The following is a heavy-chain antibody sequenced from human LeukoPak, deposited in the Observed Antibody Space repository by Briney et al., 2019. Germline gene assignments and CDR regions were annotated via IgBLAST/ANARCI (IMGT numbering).Heavy chain of an antibody. J-gene: IGHJ3*02. CDR2: ISGRGGST. V-gene: IGHV3-23*01. D-gene: IGHD4-17*01. CDR1: GFPPISYA. Sequence: GGSLRLSCAASGFPPISYAMSWVRQIPGKGLEWVSGISGRGGSTYYADSVKGRFTISRDNSRDTLYLQMNSLRAEDTALYYCAKEYGGIDAFDIWGQGTMVTVSS. CDR3: AKEYGGIDAFDI.